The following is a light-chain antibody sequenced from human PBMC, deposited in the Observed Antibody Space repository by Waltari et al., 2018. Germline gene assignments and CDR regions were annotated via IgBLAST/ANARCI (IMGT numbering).Light chain of an antibody. V-gene: IGKV1-9*01. CDR1: QGISTD. CDR3: QQLNSHPPDT. J-gene: IGKJ2*01. CDR2: AAS. Sequence: IQLTQSPSSLSASVGDRVTITCRASQGISTDLAWYQQKPERAPNLLIYAASTLQSGVPSRFSGSGSGTDFTLTISSLQPEDFATYYCQQLNSHPPDTFGQGTKLEIK.